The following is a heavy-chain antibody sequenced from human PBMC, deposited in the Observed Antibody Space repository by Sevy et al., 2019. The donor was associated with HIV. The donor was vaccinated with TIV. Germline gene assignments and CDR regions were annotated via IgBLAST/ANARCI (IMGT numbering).Heavy chain of an antibody. CDR3: ARDTPDY. J-gene: IGHJ4*02. CDR1: GFTFSSYA. V-gene: IGHV3-30-3*01. CDR2: ISYDGSNK. Sequence: GGSLRLSCAASGFTFSSYAMHWVRQAPGKGLEWVAVISYDGSNKYYADSVKGRFTISRDNSKNTLYLQMNSLRAEDTTVYYCARDTPDYWGQGTLVTVSS.